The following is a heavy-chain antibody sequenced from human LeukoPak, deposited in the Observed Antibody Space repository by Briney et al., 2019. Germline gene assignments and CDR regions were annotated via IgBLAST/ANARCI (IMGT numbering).Heavy chain of an antibody. CDR3: AKGRTLVGGSTRSYDY. D-gene: IGHD1-26*01. CDR1: GFTFSRYS. CDR2: ISASGGDT. J-gene: IGHJ4*02. V-gene: IGHV3-23*01. Sequence: AGGSLRLSCAASGFTFSRYSMSWVRQAPGKGLEWVSVISASGGDTFYADSVKGRFTISRDNSKNTLYLQMNSLRVEDTAVYYCAKGRTLVGGSTRSYDYWGQGTLVTVSS.